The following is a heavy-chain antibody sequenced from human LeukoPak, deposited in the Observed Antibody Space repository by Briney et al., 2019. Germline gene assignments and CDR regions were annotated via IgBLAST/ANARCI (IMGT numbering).Heavy chain of an antibody. J-gene: IGHJ4*02. CDR3: AKDPSYGSGTLYPTFDY. Sequence: PGESLRLSCAVSGFTFSNYAMSWVRQAPGRGLEWVSSISGNGGSTYYPDSMRGRFAISRDNSQSTLFLQVNSPRAEDTAIYYCAKDPSYGSGTLYPTFDYWGLGTLVTVSS. D-gene: IGHD3-10*01. CDR2: ISGNGGST. CDR1: GFTFSNYA. V-gene: IGHV3-23*01.